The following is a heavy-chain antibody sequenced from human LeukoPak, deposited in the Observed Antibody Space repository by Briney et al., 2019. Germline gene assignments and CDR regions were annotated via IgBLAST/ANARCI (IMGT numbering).Heavy chain of an antibody. CDR2: LQSNGFDE. Sequence: GGSLRLSCAASGFTFSSYWMSWVRQAPGKGLEWVAFLQSNGFDEYYADSVKGRFTISRDNSKNTLYLQMNSLRAEDTAVYYCAKHIVVVPAAMMGFDGMDVWGQGTTVTVSS. CDR3: AKHIVVVPAAMMGFDGMDV. V-gene: IGHV3-30*02. CDR1: GFTFSSYW. J-gene: IGHJ6*02. D-gene: IGHD2-2*01.